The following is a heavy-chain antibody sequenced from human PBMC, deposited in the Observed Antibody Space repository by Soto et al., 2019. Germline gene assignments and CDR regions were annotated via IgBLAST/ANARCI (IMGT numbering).Heavy chain of an antibody. D-gene: IGHD6-19*01. CDR1: GFTFSSYA. CDR3: ACSIAVAGPSIY. J-gene: IGHJ4*02. CDR2: ISYDGSNT. V-gene: IGHV3-23*01. Sequence: GGSLRLSCAASGFTFSSYAMSWVRQTPGKGLEWVSGISYDGSNTYYADSVKGRFTVSRDNSKNTLYLQMNSLRAEDTAVYYCACSIAVAGPSIYWGQGTLVTVSS.